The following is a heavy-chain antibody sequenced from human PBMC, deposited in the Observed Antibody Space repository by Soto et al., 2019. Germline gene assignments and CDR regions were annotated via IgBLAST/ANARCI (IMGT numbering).Heavy chain of an antibody. CDR1: GFTFSDHY. Sequence: EVQVVESGGGLVQPGGSLRLSCAASGFTFSDHYMDWVRQAPGKGLEWVGRIKNKANNYITEYAASVRGRFTISRDDSKNSLGLQMNRLKTEDTALYYCVRVRFGVTPRLFDYWGQGTLVTVSS. J-gene: IGHJ4*02. D-gene: IGHD3-16*01. CDR3: VRVRFGVTPRLFDY. V-gene: IGHV3-72*01. CDR2: IKNKANNYIT.